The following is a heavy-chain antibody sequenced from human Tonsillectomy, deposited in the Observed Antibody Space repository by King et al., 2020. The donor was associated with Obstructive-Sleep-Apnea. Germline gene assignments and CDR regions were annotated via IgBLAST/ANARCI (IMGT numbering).Heavy chain of an antibody. J-gene: IGHJ4*02. D-gene: IGHD3-10*01. Sequence: LQLQESGPGLVKPSQTLSLTCTVSGGSISSGGYYWSWIRQHPGKGLEWIGYIYYTGSTYYNPSLESRVTISIDTSKNQFSLKLSSVTAADTAVYFCARRGVVRGVQFYFDYWGQGTLVTVSS. CDR2: IYYTGST. CDR1: GGSISSGGYY. V-gene: IGHV4-31*03. CDR3: ARRGVVRGVQFYFDY.